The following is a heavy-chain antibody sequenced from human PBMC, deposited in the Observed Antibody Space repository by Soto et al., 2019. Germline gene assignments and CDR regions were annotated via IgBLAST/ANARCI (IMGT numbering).Heavy chain of an antibody. J-gene: IGHJ6*03. V-gene: IGHV3-23*01. CDR3: AKDTEDIVVVVAATPPYYYYMDV. D-gene: IGHD2-15*01. Sequence: EVQLLESGGGLVQPGGSLRLSCAASGFTFSSYAMSWVRQAPGKGLEWVSAISGSGGSTYYADSVKGRFTISRDNSKNTPYLQMNSLRAEDTAVYYCAKDTEDIVVVVAATPPYYYYMDVWGKGTTVTVSS. CDR2: ISGSGGST. CDR1: GFTFSSYA.